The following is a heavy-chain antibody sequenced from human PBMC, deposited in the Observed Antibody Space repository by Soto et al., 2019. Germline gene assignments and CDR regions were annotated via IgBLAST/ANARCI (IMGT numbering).Heavy chain of an antibody. CDR3: ANDPGYSLDY. D-gene: IGHD5-12*01. V-gene: IGHV4-59*12. CDR2: IYYSGNT. J-gene: IGHJ4*02. CDR1: GGSISSYY. Sequence: SETLSLTCTVSGGSISSYYWSWIRQPPGKGLEWIGYIYYSGNTSYNPSLKSRVTMSVDTSKNQFSLQLNSVTPEDAAVYYCANDPGYSLDYWGQGTQVTVSS.